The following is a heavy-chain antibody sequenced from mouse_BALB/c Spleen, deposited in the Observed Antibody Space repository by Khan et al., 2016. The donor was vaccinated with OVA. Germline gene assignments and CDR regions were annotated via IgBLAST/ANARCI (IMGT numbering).Heavy chain of an antibody. Sequence: VELVESGAELARPGASVKLSCPASGYTFTSYTIPWITPRPGQGLEWIGSLNPSSGYPTYNQKFKDKATLTADKSSTTAYMQLSSLTSDDSAVYYWARDGAYYRNDGWCAYWGQGTLGTVSA. V-gene: IGHV1-4*01. CDR1: GYTFTSYT. J-gene: IGHJ3*01. CDR3: ARDGAYYRNDGWCAY. D-gene: IGHD2-14*01. CDR2: LNPSSGYP.